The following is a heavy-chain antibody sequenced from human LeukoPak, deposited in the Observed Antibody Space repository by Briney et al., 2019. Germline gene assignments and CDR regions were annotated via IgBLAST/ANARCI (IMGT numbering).Heavy chain of an antibody. CDR1: GGTFSNYA. V-gene: IGHV1-69*10. Sequence: SVKVSCKASGGTFSNYAISWVRQAPGQGLEWMGGIIPIFGISNYAQKFQGRVTITADTSTSTAYMELSSLGSEDTAVYYCASDRPGYCRTTTCYFSRDYSYYYMDVWGKGTAVTVSS. D-gene: IGHD2-2*03. CDR3: ASDRPGYCRTTTCYFSRDYSYYYMDV. CDR2: IIPIFGIS. J-gene: IGHJ6*03.